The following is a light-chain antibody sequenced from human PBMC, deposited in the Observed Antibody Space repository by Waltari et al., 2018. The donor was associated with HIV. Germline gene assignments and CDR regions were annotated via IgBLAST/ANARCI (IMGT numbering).Light chain of an antibody. Sequence: QSALTQPPSVSGSPGQSVTISCTGTNSDIGRYVPWYQQHPGQAPRLMIFDVSQRPSEISARFSGSKSGTTASLTISGLQTDDEADYFCSSYTGTIKLFGGGTKLTVL. CDR2: DVS. CDR1: NSDIGRY. V-gene: IGLV2-14*03. J-gene: IGLJ3*02. CDR3: SSYTGTIKL.